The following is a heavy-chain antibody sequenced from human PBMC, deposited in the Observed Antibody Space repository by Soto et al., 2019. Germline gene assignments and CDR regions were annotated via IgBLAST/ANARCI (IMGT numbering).Heavy chain of an antibody. J-gene: IGHJ3*02. CDR1: GYTFTSYD. D-gene: IGHD4-4*01. V-gene: IGHV1-8*01. CDR2: MNPNSATT. Sequence: ASVKVSCKASGYTFTSYDVNWVRQATGQGLEWMGWMNPNSATTGYAQNFQGRVTMTRGTSISTAYMELSSLRSEDTAVYYCARRSNYHSFDIWGRGTMVTVSS. CDR3: ARRSNYHSFDI.